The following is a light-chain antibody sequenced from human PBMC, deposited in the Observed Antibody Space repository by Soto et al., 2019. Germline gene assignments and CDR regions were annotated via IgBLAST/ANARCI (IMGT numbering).Light chain of an antibody. Sequence: QSVLTQPPSVSGAPGQRVTISCTGSSSNIGAGYDVHWYQQLPGTAPKLLIYGNSNRPSGVPDRFSGSKSGTSASLDITGIQAEDEADYYCKSYDSSLSGYVFGTGTKVTVL. CDR2: GNS. V-gene: IGLV1-40*01. CDR3: KSYDSSLSGYV. J-gene: IGLJ1*01. CDR1: SSNIGAGYD.